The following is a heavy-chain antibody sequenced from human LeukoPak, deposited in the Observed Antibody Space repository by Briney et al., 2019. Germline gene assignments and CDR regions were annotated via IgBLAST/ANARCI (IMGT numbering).Heavy chain of an antibody. D-gene: IGHD2-15*01. V-gene: IGHV3-30*18. CDR2: ISFDGSYK. CDR3: AKDPGGRWFDP. CDR1: GFTFQTFG. Sequence: PGGSLRLSCAVSGFTFQTFGMHWVRQTPGKGLEWVALISFDGSYKYYTDSVKGRFTISRDNSKNTLYLQMDSLRVEDTAVYYCAKDPGGRWFDPWGQGTLVTVSS. J-gene: IGHJ5*02.